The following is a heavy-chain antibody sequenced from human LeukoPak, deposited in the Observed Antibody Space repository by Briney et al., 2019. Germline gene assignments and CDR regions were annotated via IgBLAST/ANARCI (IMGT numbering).Heavy chain of an antibody. J-gene: IGHJ4*02. Sequence: GGSLRLSCAPSGFTFTTYWMGWVRQSPVKGLEWVASIKQGGSEKHYVDSVKGRFTISRDNAQNSLYLQMHSLRAEDTAVYYCARGSSGSYFQFIDYWGQGTLVTVSS. D-gene: IGHD1-26*01. V-gene: IGHV3-7*01. CDR2: IKQGGSEK. CDR1: GFTFTTYW. CDR3: ARGSSGSYFQFIDY.